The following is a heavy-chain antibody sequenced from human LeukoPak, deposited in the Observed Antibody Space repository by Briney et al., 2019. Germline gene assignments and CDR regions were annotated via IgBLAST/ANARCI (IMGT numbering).Heavy chain of an antibody. Sequence: GGSLRLSCAASGFTFTSYAMNWVRQAPGKGLEWVSGISGSGGSAYYADSVKGRFSISRDNSKNTLYLQLNSLRVEDTAEYYCAKAHGGSYHSGIDWGQGTLVIVSS. V-gene: IGHV3-23*01. D-gene: IGHD3-10*01. J-gene: IGHJ4*02. CDR3: AKAHGGSYHSGID. CDR2: ISGSGGSA. CDR1: GFTFTSYA.